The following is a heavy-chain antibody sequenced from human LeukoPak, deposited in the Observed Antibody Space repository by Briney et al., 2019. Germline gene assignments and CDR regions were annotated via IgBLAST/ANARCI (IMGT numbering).Heavy chain of an antibody. CDR2: ISYDGSNK. CDR1: GFTFSSYA. D-gene: IGHD6-19*01. V-gene: IGHV3-30-3*01. CDR3: VRNIAVAGLPLYGMDV. J-gene: IGHJ6*02. Sequence: GGSLRLSCAASGFTFSSYAMHWVRQAPGKGLEWVAVISYDGSNKYYADSVKGRFTISRDNSKNTLYLQMNSLRAEDTAVYYCVRNIAVAGLPLYGMDVWGQGTTVTVSS.